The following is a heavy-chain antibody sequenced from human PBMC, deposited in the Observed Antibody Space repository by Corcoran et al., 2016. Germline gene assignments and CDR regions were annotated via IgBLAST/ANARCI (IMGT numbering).Heavy chain of an antibody. J-gene: IGHJ3*02. Sequence: EVQLVESGGGLIQPGGSLRLSCAASGFTVSSNYMSWVRQAPGKGLEWVSVIYSGGSTYYADSVKGRFTISRDNSKNTLYLQMNSLRAEDTAVYYWLRGGSYYEPGDAFDIWGQGTMVTVSS. CDR3: LRGGSYYEPGDAFDI. D-gene: IGHD3-22*01. V-gene: IGHV3-53*01. CDR2: IYSGGST. CDR1: GFTVSSNY.